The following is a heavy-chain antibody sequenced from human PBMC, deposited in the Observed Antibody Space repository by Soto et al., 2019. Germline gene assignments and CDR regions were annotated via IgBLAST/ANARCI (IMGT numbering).Heavy chain of an antibody. CDR3: AREADYYDSSGTTDY. D-gene: IGHD3-22*01. CDR1: GYTFTSYG. Sequence: QVQLVQSGAEVKKPGASVKVSCKASGYTFTSYGISWVRQAPGHGLEWMGWISAYNGNTNYAQKLQGRVTMTTDTSTSTAYMELRSLRSDDTAVYYCAREADYYDSSGTTDYWGQGTLVTVSS. J-gene: IGHJ4*02. CDR2: ISAYNGNT. V-gene: IGHV1-18*01.